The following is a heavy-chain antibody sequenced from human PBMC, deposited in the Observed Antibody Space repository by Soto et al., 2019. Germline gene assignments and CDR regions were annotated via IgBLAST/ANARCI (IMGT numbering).Heavy chain of an antibody. D-gene: IGHD5-18*01. CDR3: ARGLGYSYGHKPLDY. CDR1: GGSFSGYY. Sequence: QEQLQQWGAGLLKPSETLSLTCAVYGGSFSGYYWSWIRQPAGKGLEWIGEINHSGSTNYNPSLKSRVTISVDTSKNQFSLKLSSVTAAETAVYYCARGLGYSYGHKPLDYWGQGTLVTVSS. CDR2: INHSGST. J-gene: IGHJ4*02. V-gene: IGHV4-34*01.